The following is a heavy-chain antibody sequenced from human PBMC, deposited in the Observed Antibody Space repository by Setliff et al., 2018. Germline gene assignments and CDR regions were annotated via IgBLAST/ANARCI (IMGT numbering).Heavy chain of an antibody. CDR1: GYPFTNYG. Sequence: ASVKVSCKASGYPFTNYGITWVRQAPGQGLEWMGWISAYNGDTNYPQRFQGRVTMTIDTSTSTAYMDLRSLRSDDTAIYYCARCLPFLSGYDRGAFDNWGQGTLVTVSS. V-gene: IGHV1-18*01. D-gene: IGHD5-12*01. J-gene: IGHJ4*02. CDR2: ISAYNGDT. CDR3: ARCLPFLSGYDRGAFDN.